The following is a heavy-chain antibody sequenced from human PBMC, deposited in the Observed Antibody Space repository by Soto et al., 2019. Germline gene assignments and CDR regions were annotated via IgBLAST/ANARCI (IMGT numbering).Heavy chain of an antibody. CDR1: GFLFTDYY. J-gene: IGHJ4*02. V-gene: IGHV3-11*06. CDR2: IDGSSDYT. D-gene: IGHD2-8*01. CDR3: ARDLRFSSTNYFDF. Sequence: QVQLVESGGGLVKPGGSLRLSCTASGFLFTDYYMCWIRQPPGKGLEWLAYIDGSSDYTNSADSVKGRFTISRDNAKNSVFLQMNNPRADDTAVYYCARDLRFSSTNYFDFWGRGTLVTVSS.